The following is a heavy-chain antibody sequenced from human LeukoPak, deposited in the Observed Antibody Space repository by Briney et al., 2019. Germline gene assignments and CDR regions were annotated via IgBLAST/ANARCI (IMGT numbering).Heavy chain of an antibody. CDR1: GYTFTSYD. CDR3: ARVRYDFWSGSRDFDY. CDR2: MNPNSGNT. D-gene: IGHD3-3*01. Sequence: ASVKVSCKASGYTFTSYDINWVRQATGQGLEWMGWMNPNSGNTGYAQKFQGRVTITRNTSISTAYMELSSLRSEDTAVYYCARVRYDFWSGSRDFDYWGQGTLVTVSS. V-gene: IGHV1-8*03. J-gene: IGHJ4*02.